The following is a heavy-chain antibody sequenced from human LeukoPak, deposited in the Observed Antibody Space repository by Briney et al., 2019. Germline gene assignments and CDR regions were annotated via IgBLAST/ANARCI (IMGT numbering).Heavy chain of an antibody. CDR3: ARDSDWAYFDY. Sequence: GGSLRLSCAASGFTVSNNYMSWVRQAPGKGLEWVSVIYSGGSTYYADSVKGRFTISRDNSKNTLYLQMNSLRAEDTAVYYCARDSDWAYFDYWGQGTLVTVSS. CDR2: IYSGGST. CDR1: GFTVSNNY. V-gene: IGHV3-66*02. D-gene: IGHD3-9*01. J-gene: IGHJ4*02.